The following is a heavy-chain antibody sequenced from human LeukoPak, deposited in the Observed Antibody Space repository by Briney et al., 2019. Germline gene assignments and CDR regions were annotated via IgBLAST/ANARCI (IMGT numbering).Heavy chain of an antibody. CDR2: IKQDGSEK. J-gene: IGHJ4*02. Sequence: GGSLRLSCAASGFTFSSYWMSWVRQAPGKGLEWVANIKQDGSEKYYVDSVKGRFTISRDNAKNTLYLQMNSLRAEDTAVYYCAKDRSGYDLVLNWGQGTLVTVSS. CDR1: GFTFSSYW. CDR3: AKDRSGYDLVLN. V-gene: IGHV3-7*01. D-gene: IGHD5-12*01.